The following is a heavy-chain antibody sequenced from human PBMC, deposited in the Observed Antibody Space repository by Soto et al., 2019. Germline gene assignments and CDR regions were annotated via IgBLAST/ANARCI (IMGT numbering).Heavy chain of an antibody. V-gene: IGHV3-48*02. D-gene: IGHD1-26*01. CDR3: ASSSGSYFVRAFDI. CDR2: ISSSSSTI. CDR1: GFTFSSYS. J-gene: IGHJ3*02. Sequence: PGGSLRLSCAASGFTFSSYSMNWVRQAPGKGLEWVSYISSSSSTIYYADSVKGRFTISRDNAKNSLYLQMNSLRDEDTAVYYCASSSGSYFVRAFDIWGQGTMVTVS.